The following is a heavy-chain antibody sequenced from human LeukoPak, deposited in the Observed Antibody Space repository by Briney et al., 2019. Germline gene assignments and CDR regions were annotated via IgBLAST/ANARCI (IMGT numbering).Heavy chain of an antibody. CDR1: GSIFTYYY. CDR2: ISPRSGAT. Sequence: GASVKLSCKASGSIFTYYYMNWVRQAPGRGFEWMGWISPRSGATKIAEKFQGRVTFTRATAITTGSLELTSLTSEDTAVSYCVSWAGGDSDVAFFVQGGEGTLVIVSS. J-gene: IGHJ4*02. V-gene: IGHV1-2*02. CDR3: VSWAGGDSDVAFFVQ. D-gene: IGHD3-10*01.